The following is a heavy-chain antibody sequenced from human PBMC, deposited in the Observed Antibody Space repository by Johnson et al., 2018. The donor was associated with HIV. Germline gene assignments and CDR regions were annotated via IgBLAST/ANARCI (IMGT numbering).Heavy chain of an antibody. Sequence: EVQLVESGGGLVQPGGSLRLSCAASGFTFSSYWMSWVRQAPGKGLEWVANINQDGSEKYYVGSLEGRFTISRDNAKTSVYLQMNSLRAEDTAVYYCATPQEGYSAFDIWGQGTMVTVSS. J-gene: IGHJ3*02. D-gene: IGHD2-15*01. CDR3: ATPQEGYSAFDI. CDR1: GFTFSSYW. V-gene: IGHV3-7*02. CDR2: INQDGSEK.